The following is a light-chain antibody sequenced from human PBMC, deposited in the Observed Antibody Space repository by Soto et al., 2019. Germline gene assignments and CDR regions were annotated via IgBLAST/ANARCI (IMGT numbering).Light chain of an antibody. CDR1: SGSVSTSYY. CDR3: ALYVGSGISV. CDR2: STN. Sequence: QTVVTQEPSFSVSPGGTVTLTCGLSSGSVSTSYYPSWYQQTPGQAPRTLIYSTNTRSSGVPDRFSGSILGNKAALTITGAQADDESDYYCALYVGSGISVFGTGTKVTVL. J-gene: IGLJ1*01. V-gene: IGLV8-61*01.